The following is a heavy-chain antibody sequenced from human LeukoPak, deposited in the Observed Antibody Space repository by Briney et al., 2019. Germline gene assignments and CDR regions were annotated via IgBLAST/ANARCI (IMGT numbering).Heavy chain of an antibody. J-gene: IGHJ4*02. CDR2: INPNSGDT. CDR1: GYTFTGYY. CDR3: EKDLTY. Sequence: ASVKVCWKASGYTFTGYYLHWVRQAPGQGLEWMGWINPNSGDTYYAQKFQGRVTMTRDTSISTAYMELSRLTSDDTAIYYCEKDLTYWGQGTLVTVSS. V-gene: IGHV1-2*02.